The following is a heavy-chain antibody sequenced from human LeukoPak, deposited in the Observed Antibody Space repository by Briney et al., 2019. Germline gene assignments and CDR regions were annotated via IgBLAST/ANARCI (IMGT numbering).Heavy chain of an antibody. V-gene: IGHV4-39*01. D-gene: IGHD6-19*01. CDR3: ARTMFTTVAGPFDY. CDR2: IYYSGST. Sequence: SETLSLTCTVSGGSISSSNYYWGWIRQPPGKGLEWIGSIYYSGSTYYNPSLKSRVTISVDTSKNQFSLKLNSVTAADTAVYYCARTMFTTVAGPFDYWGQGTLVTVSS. CDR1: GGSISSSNYY. J-gene: IGHJ4*02.